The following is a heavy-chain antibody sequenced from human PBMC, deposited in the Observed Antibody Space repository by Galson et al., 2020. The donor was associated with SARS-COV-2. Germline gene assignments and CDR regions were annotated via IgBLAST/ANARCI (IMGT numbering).Heavy chain of an antibody. Sequence: TSETLSLTCAVYGGSFSGYYWSWIRQPPGKGLEWIGEINHSGSTNYNPSLKSRVTISVDTSKNQFSLKLSSVTAADTAVYYCARTPYDFWSGFPRWYFDLWGRGTLVTVSS. CDR2: INHSGST. V-gene: IGHV4-34*01. CDR1: GGSFSGYY. D-gene: IGHD3-3*01. CDR3: ARTPYDFWSGFPRWYFDL. J-gene: IGHJ2*01.